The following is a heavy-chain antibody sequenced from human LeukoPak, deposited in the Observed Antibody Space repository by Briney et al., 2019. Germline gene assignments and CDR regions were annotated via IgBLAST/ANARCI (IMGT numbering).Heavy chain of an antibody. CDR2: IHYSGST. CDR1: GGSISNYY. D-gene: IGHD1-7*01. CDR3: ASTDWNYAR. Sequence: SETLSPTCTVSGGSISNYYWSWMRQPPGKGLEWIGYIHYSGSTNYNPSLKSRVTISVDKSKNQFSLKMSSVTAADTAVYYCASTDWNYARWGQGTLVTVSS. J-gene: IGHJ4*02. V-gene: IGHV4-59*08.